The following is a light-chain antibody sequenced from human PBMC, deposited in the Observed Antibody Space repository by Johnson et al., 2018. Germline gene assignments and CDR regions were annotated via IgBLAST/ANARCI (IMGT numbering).Light chain of an antibody. Sequence: QSVLTQPPSVSAAPGQKVTISCSGSSSNIGNNYVSWYQQLPGTAPQLLLYETNKRPSGIPDRFSGSKSGTSATLGITAIQTGDEADYYCGPWDCSLSVGNVFGTGTKVTVL. V-gene: IGLV1-51*02. J-gene: IGLJ1*01. CDR3: GPWDCSLSVGNV. CDR2: ETN. CDR1: SSNIGNNY.